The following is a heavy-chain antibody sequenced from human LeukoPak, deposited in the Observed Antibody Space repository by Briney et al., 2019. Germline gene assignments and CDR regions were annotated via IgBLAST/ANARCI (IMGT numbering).Heavy chain of an antibody. D-gene: IGHD5-18*01. CDR1: GYTFTSYD. J-gene: IGHJ4*03. Sequence: GASVKVSCKASGYTFTSYDINWVRQATGQGLEWMGWMNPNSGNTGYAQKFQGRVTMTRNTSISTAYMELSSLRSEDTAVYYCAKGLRGGASNQGYFLYFWGQGALGTGSS. CDR3: AKGLRGGASNQGYFLYF. CDR2: MNPNSGNT. V-gene: IGHV1-8*01.